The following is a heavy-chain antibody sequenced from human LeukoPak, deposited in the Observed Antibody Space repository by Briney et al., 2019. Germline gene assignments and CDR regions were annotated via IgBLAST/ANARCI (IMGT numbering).Heavy chain of an antibody. Sequence: SVKVSCKASGGTFSNYAISWVRQAPGQGLEWMGRIIPIFGTTNYAHKFKGSVTITTDASNSTAYMELSSLRSEDTAVYYCASTYDSSGYYFSFDYWGEGTLVTVSS. CDR3: ASTYDSSGYYFSFDY. D-gene: IGHD3-22*01. V-gene: IGHV1-69*05. J-gene: IGHJ4*02. CDR1: GGTFSNYA. CDR2: IIPIFGTT.